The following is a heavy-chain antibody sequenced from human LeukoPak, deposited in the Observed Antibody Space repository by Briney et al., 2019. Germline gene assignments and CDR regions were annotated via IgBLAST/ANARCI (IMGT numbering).Heavy chain of an antibody. V-gene: IGHV3-23*01. Sequence: GGSLRLTCAASGFSFSNYAMNWVRQAPGKGLEWVSSLNESGGTTDYADSVRGRFTISRDNSKNTLYPQMNSLRAEDTAVYYCARQWLVNGWGQGTLVTVSS. D-gene: IGHD6-19*01. CDR1: GFSFSNYA. CDR2: LNESGGTT. CDR3: ARQWLVNG. J-gene: IGHJ4*02.